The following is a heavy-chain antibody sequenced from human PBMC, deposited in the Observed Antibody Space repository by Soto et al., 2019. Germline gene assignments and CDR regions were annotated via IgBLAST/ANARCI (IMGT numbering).Heavy chain of an antibody. V-gene: IGHV5-51*01. Sequence: GESLKISCKGSGYSFTSYWIGWVRQMPGKGLEWMGIIYPGDSDTRYSPSFQGQVTISADRSISIAYLQWSSLRASDTAMYYCARRGEDYDFDYWGQGTLVTVSS. D-gene: IGHD4-17*01. J-gene: IGHJ4*02. CDR3: ARRGEDYDFDY. CDR2: IYPGDSDT. CDR1: GYSFTSYW.